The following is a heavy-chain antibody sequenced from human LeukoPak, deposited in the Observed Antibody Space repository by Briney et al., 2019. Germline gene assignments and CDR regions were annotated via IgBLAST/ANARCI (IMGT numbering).Heavy chain of an antibody. D-gene: IGHD4-17*01. Sequence: GESLKISCQGSGYSFNSYWIGWVRQMPGKGLEWMGIIYPGDSDIRYSPSFQGQVTISSDKSSSTAYLQWSSLKPSDTAIYYCTRPTLDLGDPTDSWGQGTLVTVSS. CDR1: GYSFNSYW. CDR3: TRPTLDLGDPTDS. CDR2: IYPGDSDI. V-gene: IGHV5-51*01. J-gene: IGHJ4*02.